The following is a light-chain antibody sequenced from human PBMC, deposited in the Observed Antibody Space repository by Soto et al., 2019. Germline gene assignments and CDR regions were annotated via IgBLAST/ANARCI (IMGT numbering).Light chain of an antibody. CDR3: LQDYNYHLT. J-gene: IGKJ1*01. CDR1: QGIRND. Sequence: AIQMTQSQSSLSASVGDRVTITCRASQGIRNDLGWYQQKPWKAPKLLIYAASSLQSGVPSRFSGSGSGTDFTLTISSLQPEYFATYYCLQDYNYHLTFGQGTKVEIK. CDR2: AAS. V-gene: IGKV1-6*01.